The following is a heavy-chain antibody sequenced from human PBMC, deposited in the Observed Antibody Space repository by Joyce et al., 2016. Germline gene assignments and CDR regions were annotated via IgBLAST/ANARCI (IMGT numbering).Heavy chain of an antibody. CDR1: YSLSNKNV. CDR3: ARAKTVVVAYTLRDGFDV. D-gene: IGHD2-15*01. Sequence: QLEESGGTLVYQGGSLRRSCKVSYSLSNKNVMAWVRQAPGKGLEWVVAIGASGGGRYYADSVKGRFTVSRDNSNNMMYLEMTSLQIEDTAIYYCARAKTVVVAYTLRDGFDVWGQGTQVAVSS. J-gene: IGHJ3*01. CDR2: IGASGGGR. V-gene: IGHV3-23*04.